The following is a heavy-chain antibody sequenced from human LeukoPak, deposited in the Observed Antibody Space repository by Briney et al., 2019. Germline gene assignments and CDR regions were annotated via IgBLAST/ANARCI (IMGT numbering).Heavy chain of an antibody. CDR3: ARERREGGSSWIDY. D-gene: IGHD6-13*01. CDR1: GGSISSYY. CDR2: IHYSGRT. Sequence: SETLSLTCTVSGGSISSYYWSWIRQPPGKGPEWIGFIHYSGRTSYNPSLKSRVTMSVDTSKNQFSLKLSSVTAADTAVYYCARERREGGSSWIDYWGRGTLVTVSS. J-gene: IGHJ4*02. V-gene: IGHV4-59*01.